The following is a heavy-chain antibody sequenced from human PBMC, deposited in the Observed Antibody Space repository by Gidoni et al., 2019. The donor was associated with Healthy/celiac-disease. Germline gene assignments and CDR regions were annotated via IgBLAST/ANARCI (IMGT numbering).Heavy chain of an antibody. Sequence: EGQLLESGGGLVQPGGALRLSCAASGLTFVRFAMSGVRQAPGEGLGCVSASMGSGGSTYYAASVKCRFTISRDNSKNTLYLQMNSLRAEDTAVYYCAKELGYYDSSGYSDAFDSWGQGTMVTVSS. V-gene: IGHV3-23*01. J-gene: IGHJ3*02. CDR1: GLTFVRFA. CDR3: AKELGYYDSSGYSDAFDS. D-gene: IGHD3-22*01. CDR2: SMGSGGST.